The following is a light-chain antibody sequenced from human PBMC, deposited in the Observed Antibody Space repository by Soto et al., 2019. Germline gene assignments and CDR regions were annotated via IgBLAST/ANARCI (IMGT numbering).Light chain of an antibody. J-gene: IGKJ3*01. CDR2: KVF. V-gene: IGKV2-30*01. Sequence: VAMTQSPLSLSVTLGQPASISCRSSDSLVYGDGNTYLHWFHQRPGQSPRRLIYKVFNRDSGVPDRFSGSGSGTDFTLKISRVEAEDVGLYYCMQGTQWPPTFVPGTKVDIK. CDR3: MQGTQWPPT. CDR1: DSLVYGDGNTY.